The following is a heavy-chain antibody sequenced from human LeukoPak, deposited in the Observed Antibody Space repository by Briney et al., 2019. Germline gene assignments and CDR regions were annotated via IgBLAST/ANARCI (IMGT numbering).Heavy chain of an antibody. V-gene: IGHV1-18*01. CDR2: ISAYNGNT. CDR3: ARDPEREYYYDSKPDY. J-gene: IGHJ4*02. D-gene: IGHD3-22*01. Sequence: GASVKVSCKASGYTFTSYGISWVRQAPGQGLEWMGWISAYNGNTNYAQKLQGRVTMTTDTSTSTAYMELRSLRSDDTAVYYCARDPEREYYYDSKPDYWGQGTLVTVSS. CDR1: GYTFTSYG.